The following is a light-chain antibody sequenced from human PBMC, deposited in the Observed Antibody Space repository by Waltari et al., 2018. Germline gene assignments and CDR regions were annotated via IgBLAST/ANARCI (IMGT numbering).Light chain of an antibody. CDR1: RSHLGAGYD. V-gene: IGLV1-40*01. J-gene: IGLJ1*01. CDR2: GNI. Sequence: QSVLTQPPSVSGAPGQTVTIPCTGCRSHLGAGYDVHWYQQIPEPAPKPLMYGNINPPSGVPDLFSGSKSGTSASLAITGLQAEDEADYYCQSYDSSLSGYVFGTGTKVTVL. CDR3: QSYDSSLSGYV.